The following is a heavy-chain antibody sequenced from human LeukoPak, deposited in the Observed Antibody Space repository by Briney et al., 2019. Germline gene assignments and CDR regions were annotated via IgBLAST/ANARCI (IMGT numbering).Heavy chain of an antibody. CDR1: GFTFSTYV. CDR3: VRGTGY. J-gene: IGHJ4*02. CDR2: ISSNGDNT. Sequence: GGSLRLSCSVSGFTFSTYVMHWVRQAPGKGLEYVSAISSNGDNTYYADSVKGRFTISTDNSKNTLYLQMSSLRADDTAVYYCVRGTGYWGQGPLVTVSS. V-gene: IGHV3-64D*06.